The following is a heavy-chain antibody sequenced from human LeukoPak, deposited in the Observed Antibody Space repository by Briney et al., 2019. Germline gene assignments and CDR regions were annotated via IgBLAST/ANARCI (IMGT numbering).Heavy chain of an antibody. CDR3: AMTMKYCSGGTCQEAFEL. D-gene: IGHD2-15*01. CDR1: GFTFSTHA. J-gene: IGHJ3*01. V-gene: IGHV3-23*01. Sequence: GGSLRLSCAASGFTFSTHAMRWVRQAPGKGLEWVSAISGRGGRTYHADSVKGRFTISRDNSKNTLFLQMNSLRAEDTAIYYCAMTMKYCSGGTCQEAFELWAQGTMVTVSS. CDR2: ISGRGGRT.